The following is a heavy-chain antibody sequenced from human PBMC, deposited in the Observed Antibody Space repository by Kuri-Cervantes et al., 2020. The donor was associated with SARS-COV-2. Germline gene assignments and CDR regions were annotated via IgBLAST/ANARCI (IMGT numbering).Heavy chain of an antibody. D-gene: IGHD6-13*01. CDR3: ARERAAAGEYYYYGMDV. CDR2: IGTAGDT. Sequence: GESLKISCAASGFTFSSYDMHWVRQATGKGLEWVSAIGTAGDTYYADSVKGRFTISRDNSKNTLYLQMNSLRAEDTAVYYCARERAAAGEYYYYGMDVWGQGTTVTVSS. J-gene: IGHJ6*02. CDR1: GFTFSSYD. V-gene: IGHV3-13*01.